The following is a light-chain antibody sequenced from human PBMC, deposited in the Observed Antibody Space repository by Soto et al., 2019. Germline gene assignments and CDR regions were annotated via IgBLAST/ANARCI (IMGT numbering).Light chain of an antibody. Sequence: EIMLTQSPVTLSLSPGEGATLSCRASQSVAGSYLAWYQQKPGRTPRLLIYGASSRATGIPDRFSGSGSGTEFTLTINRLEPEDFAVYYCQQYGSSPPWTFGQGTKVDIK. V-gene: IGKV3-20*01. J-gene: IGKJ1*01. CDR1: QSVAGSY. CDR3: QQYGSSPPWT. CDR2: GAS.